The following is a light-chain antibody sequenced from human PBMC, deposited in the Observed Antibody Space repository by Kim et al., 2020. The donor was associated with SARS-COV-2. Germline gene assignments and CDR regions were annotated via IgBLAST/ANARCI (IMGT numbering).Light chain of an antibody. CDR2: GNS. V-gene: IGLV1-40*01. J-gene: IGLJ2*01. CDR3: QAYDSRLGCEV. Sequence: QGVTRSYTGGSSNSRAGFGLHWYQQVPATCPQHLLHGNSNPPSGVPYRFACSKVCPSASLAITGLQGEDGADYYFQAYDSRLGCEVFGGRTQLTVL. CDR1: SSNSRAGFG.